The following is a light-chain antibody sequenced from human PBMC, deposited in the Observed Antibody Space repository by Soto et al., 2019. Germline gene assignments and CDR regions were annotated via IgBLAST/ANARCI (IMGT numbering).Light chain of an antibody. CDR3: QQFIDGWT. Sequence: IQMTQSPSTLSASIGDRVTITCRASQSINNRLAWYQQMPGKATNLLIYDASSLESGVPSRFRGSGSETEFTLTISGLQPDDFATYYCQQFIDGWTFGQGTKVDIK. CDR2: DAS. V-gene: IGKV1-5*01. J-gene: IGKJ1*01. CDR1: QSINNR.